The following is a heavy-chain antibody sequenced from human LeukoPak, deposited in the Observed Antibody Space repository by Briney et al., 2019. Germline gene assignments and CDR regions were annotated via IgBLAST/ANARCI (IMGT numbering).Heavy chain of an antibody. V-gene: IGHV3-23*01. CDR1: GFTFSSYA. Sequence: GGSLRLSCAASGFTFSSYAMSWVRPAPGKGLEWVSAISGSGGSTYYADSVKGRFTIYRDNSKNTLYLQMNSLRAEDTAVYYCAKDMRRTTVTTFDYWGQGTLVTVSS. CDR2: ISGSGGST. J-gene: IGHJ4*02. D-gene: IGHD4-17*01. CDR3: AKDMRRTTVTTFDY.